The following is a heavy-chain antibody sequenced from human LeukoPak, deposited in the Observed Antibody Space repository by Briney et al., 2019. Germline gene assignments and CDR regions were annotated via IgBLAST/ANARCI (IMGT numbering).Heavy chain of an antibody. Sequence: GGSLRLSCVASGFTFTDYSMNWVRQAPGKGLEWVSSISTSSSYIYYADSVKGRFTISRDNARNSLYLQMNSLRAEDTAVYYCARDHEEYCSGGSCSRFDYWGQGTLVTVSS. CDR2: ISTSSSYI. CDR3: ARDHEEYCSGGSCSRFDY. CDR1: GFTFTDYS. J-gene: IGHJ4*02. D-gene: IGHD2-15*01. V-gene: IGHV3-21*01.